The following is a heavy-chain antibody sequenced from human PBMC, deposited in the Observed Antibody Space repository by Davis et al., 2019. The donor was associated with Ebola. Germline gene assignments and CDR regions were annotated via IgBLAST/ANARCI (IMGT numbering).Heavy chain of an antibody. D-gene: IGHD2-21*02. CDR3: TRSCGGDCERDY. V-gene: IGHV3-73*01. Sequence: GGSLRLSCAASGFSFSTYAMTWVRQAPGKGLEWVGRIRSKANSYATAYAASVKGRFTISRDDSKNTAYLQMNSLKTEDTAVYYCTRSCGGDCERDYWGQGTLVTVSS. CDR2: IRSKANSYAT. J-gene: IGHJ4*02. CDR1: GFSFSTYA.